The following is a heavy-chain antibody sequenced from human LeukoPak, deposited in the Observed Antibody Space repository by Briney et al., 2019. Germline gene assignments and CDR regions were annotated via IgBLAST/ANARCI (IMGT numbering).Heavy chain of an antibody. V-gene: IGHV4-38-2*02. D-gene: IGHD2-15*01. CDR1: GYSISSGYY. J-gene: IGHJ6*03. CDR3: ARDVVVVVADYYYMDV. Sequence: SETLSLTCTVSGYSISSGYYWGWIRQPPGKGLEWIGSIYHSGSTYYNPSLKSRVTISVDTSKNQFSLKLSSVTAADTAVYYCARDVVVVVADYYYMDVWGKGTTVTVSS. CDR2: IYHSGST.